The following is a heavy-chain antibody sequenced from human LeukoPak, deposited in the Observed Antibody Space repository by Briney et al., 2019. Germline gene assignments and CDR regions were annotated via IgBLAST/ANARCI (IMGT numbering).Heavy chain of an antibody. CDR1: AFTFSSYA. V-gene: IGHV3-23*01. Sequence: GGSLRLSCTASAFTFSSYAMRWVRQAPWKGLEWVSAISPSSGTFYADSVKSRFTISRDNSKNTLYLQMNSLRAEDTAVYYCARPQSSSGYYWPFDDWGQGTLVTVSS. J-gene: IGHJ4*02. CDR3: ARPQSSSGYYWPFDD. CDR2: ISPSSGT. D-gene: IGHD3-22*01.